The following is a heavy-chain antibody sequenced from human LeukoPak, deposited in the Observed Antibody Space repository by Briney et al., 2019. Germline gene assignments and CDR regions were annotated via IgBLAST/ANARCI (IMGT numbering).Heavy chain of an antibody. V-gene: IGHV1-18*01. CDR1: GYTFTNYG. Sequence: GASVKVSCKASGYTFTNYGLSWVRQAPGQGLEWMGWISAYNGNTNYAQKLQGRVTMTTDTSTSTAYMELRSLRSDDTAVYYCARHYGGNPLDAFDIWGQGTMVTVSS. D-gene: IGHD4-23*01. J-gene: IGHJ3*02. CDR2: ISAYNGNT. CDR3: ARHYGGNPLDAFDI.